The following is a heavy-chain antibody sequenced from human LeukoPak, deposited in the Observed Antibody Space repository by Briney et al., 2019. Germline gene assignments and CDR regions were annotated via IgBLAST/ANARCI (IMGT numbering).Heavy chain of an antibody. V-gene: IGHV4-38-2*01. CDR1: GYSISSGYY. Sequence: SETLSLTCAVSGYSISSGYYWGWIRQPPGKGLEWIESIYHSGSTYHNPSLKSRVTISVDTSKNQFSLKLSSVTAADTAVYYCARLSAGVALAYCGGDCYYPDYWGQGTLVTVSS. CDR3: ARLSAGVALAYCGGDCYYPDY. D-gene: IGHD2-21*01. J-gene: IGHJ4*02. CDR2: IYHSGST.